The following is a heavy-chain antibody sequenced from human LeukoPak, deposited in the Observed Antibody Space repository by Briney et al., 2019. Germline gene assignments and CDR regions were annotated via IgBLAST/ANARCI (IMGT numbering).Heavy chain of an antibody. CDR2: FDPEDGET. Sequence: ASVKVSCKVSGYTLTELSMHWVRQAPGKGLEWMGGFDPEDGETIYAQKFQGRVTMTEDTSTDTAYMELSSLRSEDTAVYYCATASGSGYDFPYYFDYWGQGTLVTVSS. V-gene: IGHV1-24*01. CDR3: ATASGSGYDFPYYFDY. J-gene: IGHJ4*02. CDR1: GYTLTELS. D-gene: IGHD5-12*01.